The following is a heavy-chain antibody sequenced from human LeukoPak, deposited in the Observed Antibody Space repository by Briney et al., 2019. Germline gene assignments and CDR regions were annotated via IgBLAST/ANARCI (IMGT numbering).Heavy chain of an antibody. V-gene: IGHV4-59*01. J-gene: IGHJ4*02. D-gene: IGHD5-24*01. CDR2: IYYSGST. Sequence: SETLSLTCTVSGGSISSYHWSWIRQPPGKGLEWIGYIYYSGSTNYNPSLKSRVTISVDTSKNQFSLKLSSVTAADTAVYYCARERAPRDGYNYFDYWGQGTLVTVSS. CDR3: ARERAPRDGYNYFDY. CDR1: GGSISSYH.